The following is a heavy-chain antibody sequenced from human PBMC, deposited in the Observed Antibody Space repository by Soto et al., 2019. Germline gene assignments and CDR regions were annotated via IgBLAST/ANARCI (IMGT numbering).Heavy chain of an antibody. CDR2: IYYSGST. Sequence: NPSETLSLTCAVSGGSISSGGYSWSWIRQPPGKGLEWIGSIYYSGSTNYNPSLKSRVTISVDTSKNQFSLKLSSVTAADTAVYYCARDSHPYDFWSGYPPAPYNWFDPWGQGTLVTVSS. D-gene: IGHD3-3*01. V-gene: IGHV4-39*07. CDR1: GGSISSGGYS. CDR3: ARDSHPYDFWSGYPPAPYNWFDP. J-gene: IGHJ5*02.